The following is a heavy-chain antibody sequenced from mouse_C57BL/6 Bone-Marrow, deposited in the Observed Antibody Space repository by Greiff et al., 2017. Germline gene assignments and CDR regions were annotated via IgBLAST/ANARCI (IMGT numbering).Heavy chain of an antibody. D-gene: IGHD3-2*02. J-gene: IGHJ4*01. CDR1: GFSFNTYA. Sequence: EVMLVESGGGLVQPKGSLKLSCAASGFSFNTYAMNWVRQAPGKGLEWVARIRSKSNNYATYYADSVKDRFTISRDDSESMLYLQMNNLKTEDTAMYYCGRHDSSSYYYALDYWGQGTSVTVSS. CDR2: IRSKSNNYAT. CDR3: GRHDSSSYYYALDY. V-gene: IGHV10-1*01.